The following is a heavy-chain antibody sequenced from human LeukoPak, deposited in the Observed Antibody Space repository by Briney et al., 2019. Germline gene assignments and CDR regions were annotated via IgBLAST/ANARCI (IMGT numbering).Heavy chain of an antibody. V-gene: IGHV3-23*01. CDR3: ARDRGAWAFDN. D-gene: IGHD4-17*01. J-gene: IGHJ4*02. CDR2: ISASGIT. Sequence: GGSLRLSCAASGFTFSTYDMSWVRQAPGKGLEWVSLISASGITYYTDSLKGRFTVSRDNSKNTLYLQMNSLRAADTAVYYCARDRGAWAFDNWGQGTLVTVSS. CDR1: GFTFSTYD.